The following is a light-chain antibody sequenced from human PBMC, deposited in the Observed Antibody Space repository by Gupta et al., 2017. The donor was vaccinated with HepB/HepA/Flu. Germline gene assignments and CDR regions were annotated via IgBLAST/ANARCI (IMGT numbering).Light chain of an antibody. J-gene: IGKJ3*01. V-gene: IGKV3-20*01. CDR3: QHDCRSKM. CDR2: GAS. CDR1: QSVSSSY. Sequence: EIVLTHSPGTLSLSPGERATLSCRASQSVSSSYLAWYQQKPGQAPRLLIYGASSRATGIPDRFSGSGSGTDFTLTSSRREPEDFAVYYWQHDCRSKMFGQGTKVDIK.